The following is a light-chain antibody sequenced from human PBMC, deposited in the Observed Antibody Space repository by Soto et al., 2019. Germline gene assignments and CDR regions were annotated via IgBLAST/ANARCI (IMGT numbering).Light chain of an antibody. Sequence: ITCRASQSISSYLNWYQQKPGKAPKLLIYAASSLQSGVPSRFSGSGSGTDFTLTISSLQPEDFATYYCQQSYSTPQTFGQGTKVDIK. CDR2: AAS. J-gene: IGKJ1*01. V-gene: IGKV1-39*01. CDR3: QQSYSTPQT. CDR1: QSISSY.